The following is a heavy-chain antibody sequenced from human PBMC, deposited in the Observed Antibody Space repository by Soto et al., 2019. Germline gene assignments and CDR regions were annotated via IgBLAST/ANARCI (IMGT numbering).Heavy chain of an antibody. D-gene: IGHD3-16*01. V-gene: IGHV3-53*02. Sequence: EVQLVETGGGLIQPGGSLRLSCAASGFTVSSYYMSWVRQAPGKGLEWVSVLYSAGTTYYADSVKGRFTISRDNSKNTLYLQMNNLRAEDTAVYYCARGATRDNMMESPCGQGTLVTVSS. CDR2: LYSAGTT. J-gene: IGHJ5*02. CDR3: ARGATRDNMMESP. CDR1: GFTVSSYY.